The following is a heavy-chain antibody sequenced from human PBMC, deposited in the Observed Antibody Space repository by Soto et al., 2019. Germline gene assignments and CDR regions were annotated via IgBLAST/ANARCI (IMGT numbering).Heavy chain of an antibody. CDR3: ARERYYDSSGYYRLWYFDL. CDR1: GYTFTGYY. D-gene: IGHD3-22*01. Sequence: GASVKVSCKASGYTFTGYYMHWVRQAPGQGLEWMGWINPNSGGTNYAQKFQGRDTMTRDTSISTAYMELSRLRSDDTAVYYCARERYYDSSGYYRLWYFDLWGRGTLVTVSS. J-gene: IGHJ2*01. CDR2: INPNSGGT. V-gene: IGHV1-2*02.